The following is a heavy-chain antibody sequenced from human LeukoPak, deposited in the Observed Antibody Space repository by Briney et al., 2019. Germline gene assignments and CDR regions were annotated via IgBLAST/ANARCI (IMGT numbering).Heavy chain of an antibody. CDR1: GGSISSSSYY. J-gene: IGHJ6*03. CDR2: IYYSGST. Sequence: SETLSLTCTVSGGSISSSSYYWGWIRQPPGKGLEWIGSIYYSGSTYYNPSLKSRATLSVNTSKNQFSLKLSSVTAADTAVDYCARQKLWWAQYYYYYMDVWGKGTTVTVSS. D-gene: IGHD2-21*01. CDR3: ARQKLWWAQYYYYYMDV. V-gene: IGHV4-39*07.